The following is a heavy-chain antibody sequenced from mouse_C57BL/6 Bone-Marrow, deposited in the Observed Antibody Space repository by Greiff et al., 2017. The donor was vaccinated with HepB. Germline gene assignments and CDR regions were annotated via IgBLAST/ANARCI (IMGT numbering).Heavy chain of an antibody. CDR1: GYTFTDYN. D-gene: IGHD1-1*01. Sequence: VQLKESGPELVKPGASVKMSCKASGYTFTDYNMHWVKQSHGKSLEWIGYINPNNGGTSYNQKFKGKATLTVNKSSSTAYMELRSLTSEDSAVYYCARDCFYYGSSYGYAMDYWGQGTSVTVSS. CDR2: INPNNGGT. J-gene: IGHJ4*01. V-gene: IGHV1-22*01. CDR3: ARDCFYYGSSYGYAMDY.